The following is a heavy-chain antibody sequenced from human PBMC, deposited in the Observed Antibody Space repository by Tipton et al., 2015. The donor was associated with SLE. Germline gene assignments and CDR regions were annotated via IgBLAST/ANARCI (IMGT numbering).Heavy chain of an antibody. CDR2: IRHDGTNK. V-gene: IGHV3-30*04. CDR1: GFTFSSYA. D-gene: IGHD7-27*01. Sequence: SLRLSCAVSGFTFSSYAMSWVRQAPGKGLEWVAFIRHDGTNKDYGDSVKGRFTISRDNSKNSLFLLIDSLRVEDTAVYYCARDPVNWGSWSFDIWGQGTVVTVSS. J-gene: IGHJ3*02. CDR3: ARDPVNWGSWSFDI.